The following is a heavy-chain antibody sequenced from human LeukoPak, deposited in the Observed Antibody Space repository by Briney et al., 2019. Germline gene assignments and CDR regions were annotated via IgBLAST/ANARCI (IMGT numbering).Heavy chain of an antibody. CDR2: ISSSSSYI. Sequence: AGSLRLSCAASGFTFSSYSMSWVRQPPGKGLEWVSSISSSSSYIYYADSVKGRFTISRDNAKNSLYLQMNSLRAEDTAVYYCAIGSSTSCYDYWGQGTLVTVSS. CDR1: GFTFSSYS. D-gene: IGHD2-2*01. V-gene: IGHV3-21*01. J-gene: IGHJ4*02. CDR3: AIGSSTSCYDY.